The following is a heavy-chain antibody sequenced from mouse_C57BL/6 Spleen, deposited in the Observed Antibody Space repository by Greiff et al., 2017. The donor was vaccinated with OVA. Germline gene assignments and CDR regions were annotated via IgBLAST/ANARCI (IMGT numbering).Heavy chain of an antibody. CDR2: IYPGSGNA. CDR1: GYTFTDYY. J-gene: IGHJ2*01. Sequence: VQVVESGAELVRPGASVKLSCKASGYTFTDYYINWVKQRPGQGLEWIARIYPGSGNAYYNEKFKGKATLTAEKSSSTAYMQLSSLTSEDSAVYFCASLNWDEGYFDYWGQGTTLTVSS. CDR3: ASLNWDEGYFDY. D-gene: IGHD4-1*01. V-gene: IGHV1-76*01.